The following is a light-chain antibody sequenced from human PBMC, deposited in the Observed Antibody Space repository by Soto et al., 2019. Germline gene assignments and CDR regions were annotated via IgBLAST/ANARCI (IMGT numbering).Light chain of an antibody. CDR3: QQYGSSPPYT. CDR1: QSVSNNY. V-gene: IGKV3-20*01. Sequence: EVVLTQSPGTLSLSPGERASLSCRASQSVSNNYLAWYQQKPGQSPKLLIFGSTDRATGIPDRFSGSGSGTDFTLTISRLEPEDFAVYYCQQYGSSPPYTFGQGNKMEI. CDR2: GST. J-gene: IGKJ2*01.